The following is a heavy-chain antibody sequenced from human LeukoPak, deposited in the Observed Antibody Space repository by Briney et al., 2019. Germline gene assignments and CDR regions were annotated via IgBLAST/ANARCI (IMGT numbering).Heavy chain of an antibody. D-gene: IGHD6-19*01. CDR3: ARSVIAVAGTFGYNWFDP. J-gene: IGHJ5*02. V-gene: IGHV6-1*01. CDR2: TYYRSKWYN. Sequence: SQTLSLTCAISGDSVSSNSAAWNWIRQSPSRGLEGLGRTYYRSKWYNDYAVSVKSRITINPDTSKNQFSLQLNSVTPEDTAVYYCARSVIAVAGTFGYNWFDPWGQGTLVTVSS. CDR1: GDSVSSNSAA.